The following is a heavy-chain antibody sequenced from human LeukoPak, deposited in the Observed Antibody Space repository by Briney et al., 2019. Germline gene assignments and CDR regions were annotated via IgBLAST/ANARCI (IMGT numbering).Heavy chain of an antibody. CDR1: GYTFPTYA. CDR3: ARDGERYYDILTGTGSGMDV. CDR2: INTNTGNP. Sequence: GASVKVSCKASGYTFPTYAMNWVRQAPGQGLEWMGWINTNTGNPTYAQGFTGRFVFSLDTSVSTAYLQISSLKAEDTAVYYCARDGERYYDILTGTGSGMDVWGQGTTVTVSS. V-gene: IGHV7-4-1*02. J-gene: IGHJ6*02. D-gene: IGHD3-9*01.